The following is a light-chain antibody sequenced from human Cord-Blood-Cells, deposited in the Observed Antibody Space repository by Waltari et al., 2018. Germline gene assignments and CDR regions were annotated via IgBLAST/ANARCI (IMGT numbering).Light chain of an antibody. V-gene: IGKV3-11*01. Sequence: EIVLTQSPAPLSSSPGERATPSCRASQSVSSYLAWYQQKPGQAPRLLIYDASNRATGIPARFSGSGSGTDFTLTISSLEPEDFAVYYCQQRSNWPPITFGQGTRLEIK. CDR1: QSVSSY. CDR3: QQRSNWPPIT. J-gene: IGKJ5*01. CDR2: DAS.